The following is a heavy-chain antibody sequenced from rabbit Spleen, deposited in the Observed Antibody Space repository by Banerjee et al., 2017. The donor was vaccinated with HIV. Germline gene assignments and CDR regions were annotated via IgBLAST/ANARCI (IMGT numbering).Heavy chain of an antibody. Sequence: QSLEESGGDLVKPGASLTLTCTASGFSFSSNDYMCWVRQAPGKGLEWISCIAGSGSGFTYSATWAKGRFTISKTSSTTVTLQMTSLTVADTATYFCARVGYGDYASNLWGPGTLVTV. J-gene: IGHJ4*01. CDR3: ARVGYGDYASNL. CDR1: GFSFSSNDY. CDR2: IAGSGSGFT. D-gene: IGHD2-1*01. V-gene: IGHV1S40*01.